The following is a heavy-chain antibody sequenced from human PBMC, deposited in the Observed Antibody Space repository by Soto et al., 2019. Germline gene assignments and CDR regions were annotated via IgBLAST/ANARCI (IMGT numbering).Heavy chain of an antibody. Sequence: SVKLSCKASGGTFSSYTISWVRQAPGQGLEWMGRIIPILGIANYAQKFQGRVTITADKSTSTAYMELSSLRSEDTAVYYCSRSNNPTPNYYYYYYRDVGGKGPRVTVSS. CDR3: SRSNNPTPNYYYYYYRDV. J-gene: IGHJ6*03. V-gene: IGHV1-69*02. CDR2: IIPILGIA. D-gene: IGHD1-1*01. CDR1: GGTFSSYT.